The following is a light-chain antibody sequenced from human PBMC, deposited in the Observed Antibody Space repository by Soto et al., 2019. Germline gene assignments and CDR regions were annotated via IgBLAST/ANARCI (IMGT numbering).Light chain of an antibody. CDR2: GAS. CDR1: QRVSTN. CDR3: QQYSDWPPTYT. J-gene: IGKJ2*01. V-gene: IGKV3-15*01. Sequence: EIVMTQSPATLSVSPGERATLSCRASQRVSTNLAWYQQKPGQAARLLIYGASTRATGIPGRFSGSGAETEFTLTISNLQSEDFAVYYCQQYSDWPPTYTFGQGTKLEIK.